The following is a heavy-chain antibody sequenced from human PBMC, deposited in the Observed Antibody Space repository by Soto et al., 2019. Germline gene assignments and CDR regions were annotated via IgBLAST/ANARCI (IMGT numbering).Heavy chain of an antibody. V-gene: IGHV1-46*01. J-gene: IGHJ4*02. CDR1: GYTFTSYY. CDR2: INPSGGST. D-gene: IGHD3-22*01. CDR3: ARAPYDSSGYESRFNY. Sequence: ASVKVSCKASGYTFTSYYMHWVRQAPGQGLEWMGIINPSGGSTSYAQKFQGRVTMTRDTSTSTVYMELSSLRSEDTAVYYCARAPYDSSGYESRFNYWGQGTLVTVSS.